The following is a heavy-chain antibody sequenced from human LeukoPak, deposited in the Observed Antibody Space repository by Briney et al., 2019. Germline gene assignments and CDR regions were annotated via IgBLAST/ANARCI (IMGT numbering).Heavy chain of an antibody. CDR1: GFTFSSYW. J-gene: IGHJ4*02. CDR3: ARDEHQYYSESSGRFDY. D-gene: IGHD3-22*01. CDR2: IKQDGSGK. V-gene: IGHV3-7*04. Sequence: GGSLRLSCAASGFTFSSYWMSWVRQAPGKGLEWVANIKQDGSGKYYVDSVKGRFTISRDNAKNSLYLQMNSLRAEDTAVYYCARDEHQYYSESSGRFDYWGRGTLVTVSS.